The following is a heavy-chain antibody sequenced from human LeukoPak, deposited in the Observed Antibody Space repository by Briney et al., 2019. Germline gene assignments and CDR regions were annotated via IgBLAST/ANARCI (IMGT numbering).Heavy chain of an antibody. CDR3: AKDRMRDFWSGYSYYFDY. CDR1: GFTFSSYA. V-gene: IGHV3-23*01. J-gene: IGHJ4*02. D-gene: IGHD3-3*01. Sequence: GGSLRLSCAASGFTFSSYAMSWVRQAPGKGLEWVSAISGSGGSTYYADSVKGRFTISRDNSKNTLYPQMNSLRAEDTAVYYCAKDRMRDFWSGYSYYFDYWGQGTLVTVSS. CDR2: ISGSGGST.